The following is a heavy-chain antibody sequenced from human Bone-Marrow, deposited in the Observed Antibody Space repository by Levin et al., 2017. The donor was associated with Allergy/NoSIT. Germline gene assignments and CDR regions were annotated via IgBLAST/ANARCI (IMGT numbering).Heavy chain of an antibody. D-gene: IGHD6-19*01. V-gene: IGHV4-31*03. CDR2: IYYSGST. J-gene: IGHJ2*01. CDR3: ARSHRDSSGWVSGRPPKRIYWYFDL. CDR1: GGSISSGGYY. Sequence: SETLSLTCTVSGGSISSGGYYWSWIRQHPGKGLEWIGYIYYSGSTYYNPSLKSRVTISVDTSKNQFSLKLSSVTAADTAVYYCARSHRDSSGWVSGRPPKRIYWYFDLWGRGTLVTVSS.